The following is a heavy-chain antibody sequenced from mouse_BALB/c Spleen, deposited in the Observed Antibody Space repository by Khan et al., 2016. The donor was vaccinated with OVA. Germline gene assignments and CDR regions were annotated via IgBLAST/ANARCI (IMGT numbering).Heavy chain of an antibody. CDR1: GYTFTSYW. J-gene: IGHJ3*01. Sequence: QVQPKQSGAELVKPGASVKLSCKTSGYTFTSYWIQWVKQRPGQGLGWIGEIFPGTGTTYYNENFKGKATLTIDTSSTTAYMQLSSLTSEDSAVYFCARGYFGNYEFAYWGQVTLVTVSS. CDR2: IFPGTGTT. V-gene: IGHV1S132*01. CDR3: ARGYFGNYEFAY. D-gene: IGHD2-1*01.